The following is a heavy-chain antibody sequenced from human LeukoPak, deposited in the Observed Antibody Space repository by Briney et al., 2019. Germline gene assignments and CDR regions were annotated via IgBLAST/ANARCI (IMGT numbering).Heavy chain of an antibody. CDR3: ARSRDSSGYRNNWFDP. CDR2: IFYSGST. D-gene: IGHD3-22*01. V-gene: IGHV4-61*01. Sequence: KPSETLSLTCTVSGGSVSSGSYYWSWIRQPPGKGLEWIGYIFYSGSTSYNPSLKSRVTISVHTSENQVSLKLSSVTAADTAVYYCARSRDSSGYRNNWFDPWGQGTLVTVSS. J-gene: IGHJ5*02. CDR1: GGSVSSGSYY.